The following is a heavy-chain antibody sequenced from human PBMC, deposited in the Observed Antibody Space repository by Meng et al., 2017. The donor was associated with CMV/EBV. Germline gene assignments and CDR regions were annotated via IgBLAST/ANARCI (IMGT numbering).Heavy chain of an antibody. V-gene: IGHV5-51*01. CDR3: ARHSAPNVAASGVIYFDY. D-gene: IGHD6-13*01. Sequence: GGSLRLSCKVSGYSFINYWIGWVRQMPGKGLEWLGIIYPGDSDTRYSPSFQGQVTISADKSISTAYLQWSSLKASDTAIYYCARHSAPNVAASGVIYFDYWGQGTLVTVSS. CDR2: IYPGDSDT. CDR1: GYSFINYW. J-gene: IGHJ4*02.